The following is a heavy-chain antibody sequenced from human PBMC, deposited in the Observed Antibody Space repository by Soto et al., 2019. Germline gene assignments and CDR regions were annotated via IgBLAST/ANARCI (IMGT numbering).Heavy chain of an antibody. CDR2: INPNSGGT. CDR3: ARGKLGIGGDDAFDI. V-gene: IGHV1-2*04. J-gene: IGHJ3*02. CDR1: GYTFTGYY. D-gene: IGHD7-27*01. Sequence: ASVKVSCKASGYTFTGYYMHWVRQAPGQGLEWMGWINPNSGGTNYAQKFQGWVTMTRDTSISTAYMELSRLRSDDTAVYYCARGKLGIGGDDAFDIWGQGTMVTVSS.